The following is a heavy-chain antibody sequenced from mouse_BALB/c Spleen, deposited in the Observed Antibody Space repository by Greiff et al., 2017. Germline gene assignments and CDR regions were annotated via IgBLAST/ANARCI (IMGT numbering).Heavy chain of an antibody. D-gene: IGHD2-10*02. J-gene: IGHJ1*01. CDR1: GFSLTSYG. V-gene: IGHV2-9*02. CDR2: IWAGGST. Sequence: QVQLKDSGPGLVAPSQSLSITCTVSGFSLTSYGVHWVRQPPGKGLEWLGVIWAGGSTNYNSALMSRLSISKDNSKSQVFLKMNSLQTDDTAMYYCARDQYGNYWYFDVWGAGTTVTVSS. CDR3: ARDQYGNYWYFDV.